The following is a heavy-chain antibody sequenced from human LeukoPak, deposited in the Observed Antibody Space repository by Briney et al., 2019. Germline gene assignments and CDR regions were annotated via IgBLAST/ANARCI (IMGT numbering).Heavy chain of an antibody. CDR2: INPNSGGT. CDR3: ARDRAGYYGSGSYYNVYYYYYGMDV. D-gene: IGHD3-10*01. CDR1: GYTFTGYY. J-gene: IGHJ6*02. Sequence: ASVKVSCKASGYTFTGYYMHWVRQAPGQGLEWMGWINPNSGGTNYAQKFQGRVTMTRDTSISTAYMELSRLRSDDTAVHYCARDRAGYYGSGSYYNVYYYYYGMDVWGQGTTVTVSS. V-gene: IGHV1-2*02.